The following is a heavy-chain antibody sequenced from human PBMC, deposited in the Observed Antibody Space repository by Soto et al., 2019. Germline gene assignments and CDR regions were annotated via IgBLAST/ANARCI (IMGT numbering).Heavy chain of an antibody. D-gene: IGHD2-2*01. J-gene: IGHJ6*02. Sequence: SVKVSCKASGGTFSSYAISWVRQAPGQGLEWMGGIIPIFGTANYAQKFQGRVTITADESTSTAYMELSSLRSEDTAVYYCARSRARGYCSSTSCPEVWGQGTTVTVSS. V-gene: IGHV1-69*13. CDR1: GGTFSSYA. CDR3: ARSRARGYCSSTSCPEV. CDR2: IIPIFGTA.